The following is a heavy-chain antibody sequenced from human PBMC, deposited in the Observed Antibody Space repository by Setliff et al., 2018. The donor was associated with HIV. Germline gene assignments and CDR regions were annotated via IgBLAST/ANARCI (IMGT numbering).Heavy chain of an antibody. D-gene: IGHD3-22*01. V-gene: IGHV4-34*01. CDR1: GGSLSGYY. Sequence: PSETLSLTCAVYGGSLSGYYWSWIRQPPGKGLEWIGEINHSGSTDYNPSLKSRVTISVDTSKNQFSLKLSSVTAADTAVYYCARVGYYYDSSGYIFWGQGTLVTVSS. CDR3: ARVGYYYDSSGYIF. J-gene: IGHJ4*02. CDR2: INHSGST.